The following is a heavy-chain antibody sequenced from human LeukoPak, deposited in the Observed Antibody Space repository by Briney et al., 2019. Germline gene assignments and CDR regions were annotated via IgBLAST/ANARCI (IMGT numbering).Heavy chain of an antibody. J-gene: IGHJ5*02. Sequence: PLQTLSLTCSVSGGSIINDDYYCSWIRLHPGRGLEWMGYIFHSGNTYSNPSLESRITISVDTSKNQFSLRLTSVTAADTAVYFCARDGKYNRSPGFDPWGQGTLVTVSS. CDR1: GGSIINDDYY. D-gene: IGHD1-14*01. CDR2: IFHSGNT. V-gene: IGHV4-31*03. CDR3: ARDGKYNRSPGFDP.